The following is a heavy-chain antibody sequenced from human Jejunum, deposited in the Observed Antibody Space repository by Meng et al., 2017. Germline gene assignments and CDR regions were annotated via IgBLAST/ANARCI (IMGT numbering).Heavy chain of an antibody. CDR1: GGSMRNEY. J-gene: IGHJ4*02. CDR2: IYFSGST. V-gene: IGHV4-59*01. CDR3: ARGGGYNFDY. Sequence: GSLRLSCTVSGGSMRNEYWSWVRQTPGKGLEWIGYIYFSGSTNFNPSLKRRVTISLDTSKNEFSLKLTSVTAADTAVYYCARGGGYNFDYWGQGTLVTVSS. D-gene: IGHD3-22*01.